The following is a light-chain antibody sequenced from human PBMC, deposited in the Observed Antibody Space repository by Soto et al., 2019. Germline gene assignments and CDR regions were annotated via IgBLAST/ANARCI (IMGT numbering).Light chain of an antibody. CDR2: LNSDGSH. Sequence: QLMLTQSPSASASLGASVKLTCTLSSGHSSYAIAWHQQQPEKGPRYLMKLNSDGSHSKGDGIPDCFSGSSSGAERYLTISSLQSEDEADYYCQTWGTGIHYVFGTGTKLTVL. J-gene: IGLJ1*01. V-gene: IGLV4-69*01. CDR1: SGHSSYA. CDR3: QTWGTGIHYV.